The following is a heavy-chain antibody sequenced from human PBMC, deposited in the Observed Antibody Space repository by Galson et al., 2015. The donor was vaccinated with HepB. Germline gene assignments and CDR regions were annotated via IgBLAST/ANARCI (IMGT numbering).Heavy chain of an antibody. CDR3: ARVGYGYYSSDY. CDR1: GFTFSTYS. J-gene: IGHJ4*02. V-gene: IGHV3-48*04. D-gene: IGHD3-10*01. CDR2: ITGSSTTI. Sequence: SLRLSCAASGFTFSTYSINWVRQAPGKGLEWVSYITGSSTTIHYADSVKGLFTISRDNAKNSVYLQMNSLRAEDTAVYYCARVGYGYYSSDYWGQGTLVTVSS.